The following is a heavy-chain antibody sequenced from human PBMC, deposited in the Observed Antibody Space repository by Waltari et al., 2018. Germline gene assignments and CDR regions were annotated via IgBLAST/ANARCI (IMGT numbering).Heavy chain of an antibody. CDR2: RSYDGSNK. CDR1: GFTFSSYG. D-gene: IGHD6-19*01. Sequence: QVQLVESGGGVVQPGRSLRLSCAASGFTFSSYGMHWVRQAPGKGLEGVAVRSYDGSNKYYADSVKGRFTISRDNSKNTLYLQMNSLRADDTAVYYCAKDSDAVAGNYFDYWGQGTLVTVSS. J-gene: IGHJ4*02. V-gene: IGHV3-30*18. CDR3: AKDSDAVAGNYFDY.